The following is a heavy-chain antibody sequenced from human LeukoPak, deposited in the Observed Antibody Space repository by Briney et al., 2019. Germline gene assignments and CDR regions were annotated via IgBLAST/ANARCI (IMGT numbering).Heavy chain of an antibody. D-gene: IGHD6-6*01. Sequence: SETLSLTCTVSGGSISSSSYYRGWIRQPPGKGLEWIGYIYYSGSTNYNPSLRSRVTISIDTPKNQLSLKLSSVTAADTAVYYCARSYSSSNFDYWGQGTLVIVSS. CDR3: ARSYSSSNFDY. V-gene: IGHV4-61*05. J-gene: IGHJ4*02. CDR2: IYYSGST. CDR1: GGSISSSSYY.